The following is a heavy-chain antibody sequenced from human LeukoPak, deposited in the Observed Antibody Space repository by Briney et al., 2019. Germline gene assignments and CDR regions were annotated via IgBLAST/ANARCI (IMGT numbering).Heavy chain of an antibody. Sequence: ASVKVSCKASGYSFINNDINWLRQAPGQGLEWMAWMNPKSGNTGSAQHFQGRVTLTQNIAISTAYLEVRNLKSEDTAVYYCVRDLRGSYDFWGQGTLVTVTS. J-gene: IGHJ4*02. CDR3: VRDLRGSYDF. V-gene: IGHV1-8*01. D-gene: IGHD1-26*01. CDR1: GYSFINND. CDR2: MNPKSGNT.